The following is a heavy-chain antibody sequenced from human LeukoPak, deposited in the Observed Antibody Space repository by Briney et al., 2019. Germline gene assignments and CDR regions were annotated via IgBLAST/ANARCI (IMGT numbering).Heavy chain of an antibody. V-gene: IGHV1-8*03. J-gene: IGHJ3*02. Sequence: GASVKVSCKASGYTFTSYDVNEVRQATGQGLEGMGWMNPNSGNTGCAQKFQRRVTITRNTSISTAYMELSSLRSEDTAVYYCARNLAAAGRYDAFDIWGQGTMVTVSS. CDR2: MNPNSGNT. CDR3: ARNLAAAGRYDAFDI. CDR1: GYTFTSYD. D-gene: IGHD6-13*01.